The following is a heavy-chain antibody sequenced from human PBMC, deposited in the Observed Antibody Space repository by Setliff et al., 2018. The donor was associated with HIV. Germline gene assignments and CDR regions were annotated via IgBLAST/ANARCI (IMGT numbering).Heavy chain of an antibody. D-gene: IGHD3-22*01. V-gene: IGHV4-61*09. J-gene: IGHJ4*02. CDR1: GGSLNTGTYY. CDR2: IHITGNT. Sequence: TSETLFLTCTVSGGSLNTGTYYWTWIRQSAGKGLERIGHIHITGNTDYNPSLKSRFTITRDISKNTLDLQMNSLRVDDTAVYYCAKGSGFYDYWGQGTLVTVSS. CDR3: AKGSGFYDY.